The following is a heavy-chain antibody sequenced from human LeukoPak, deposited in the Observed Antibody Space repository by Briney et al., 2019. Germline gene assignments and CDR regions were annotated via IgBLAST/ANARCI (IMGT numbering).Heavy chain of an antibody. CDR2: STHKAKRYST. CDR1: GFTVSSNY. Sequence: GGSLRLSCAASGFTVSSNYMDWDRQAPGKGLEWVGRSTHKAKRYSTEYAASVKGRFTISRDDSKNSLYLQMNSLKTEDTAVYYCTRVLAAAANALDIWGQGTMVTVSS. D-gene: IGHD6-13*01. CDR3: TRVLAAAANALDI. V-gene: IGHV3-72*01. J-gene: IGHJ3*02.